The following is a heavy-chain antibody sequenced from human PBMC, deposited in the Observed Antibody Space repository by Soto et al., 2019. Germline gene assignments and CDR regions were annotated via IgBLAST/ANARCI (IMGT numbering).Heavy chain of an antibody. V-gene: IGHV4-30-2*01. D-gene: IGHD5-18*01. Sequence: QLQLQESGSGLVKPSQTLSLTCAVSGGSISSNGHSWSWIRQPPGKGLEWIGYIFHSGSTYYNPSLNSRVTMSLDTSTNQFSLKVNSVTAADTAVYYCARGRGIQLWLENWGQGTLVTVSS. CDR2: IFHSGST. J-gene: IGHJ4*02. CDR1: GGSISSNGHS. CDR3: ARGRGIQLWLEN.